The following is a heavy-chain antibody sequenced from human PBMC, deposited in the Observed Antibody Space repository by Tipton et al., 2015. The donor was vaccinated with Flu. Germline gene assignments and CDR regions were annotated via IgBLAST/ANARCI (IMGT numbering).Heavy chain of an antibody. J-gene: IGHJ6*02. V-gene: IGHV4-59*01. CDR2: IYYSGST. Sequence: LRLSCTVSGGSISSYYWSWIRQPPGKGLEWIGYIYYSGSTNYNPSLKSRVTISVDTSKNQFSLKLSSVTAADTAVYYCARVGAPRNRLRYFDPLYGMDVWGQGTTVTVSS. CDR1: GGSISSYY. CDR3: ARVGAPRNRLRYFDPLYGMDV. D-gene: IGHD3-9*01.